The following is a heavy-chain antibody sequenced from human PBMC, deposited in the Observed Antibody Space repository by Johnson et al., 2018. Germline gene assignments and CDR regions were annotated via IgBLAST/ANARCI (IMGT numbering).Heavy chain of an antibody. CDR2: IKRKTDGGTT. Sequence: VQLVESGGGLVKPGGSLRLSCAASGFTFSNAYMSWVRQAPGKGLEWVGRIKRKTDGGTTDYAAPVKGRFTISRDDSKNTLYLQMKSPKTEDTAIYYCTLDLHNWNPVGPLYYFYAFDVWGLGTKVTVSS. CDR3: TLDLHNWNPVGPLYYFYAFDV. J-gene: IGHJ6*02. CDR1: GFTFSNAY. D-gene: IGHD1-20*01. V-gene: IGHV3-15*01.